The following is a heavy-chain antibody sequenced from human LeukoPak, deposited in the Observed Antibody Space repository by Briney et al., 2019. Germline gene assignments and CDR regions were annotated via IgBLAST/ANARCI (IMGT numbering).Heavy chain of an antibody. Sequence: ASVKVSCKASGGTFSSYAISWVRQAPGQGLEWMGGIIPIFGTANYAQKFQGRVTITADKSTSTAYMELSSLRSEDTAVYYCARARPRYCSGGSCYPPNYYYYYYMDVWGKGTTVTVSS. CDR1: GGTFSSYA. CDR2: IIPIFGTA. CDR3: ARARPRYCSGGSCYPPNYYYYYYMDV. J-gene: IGHJ6*03. V-gene: IGHV1-69*06. D-gene: IGHD2-15*01.